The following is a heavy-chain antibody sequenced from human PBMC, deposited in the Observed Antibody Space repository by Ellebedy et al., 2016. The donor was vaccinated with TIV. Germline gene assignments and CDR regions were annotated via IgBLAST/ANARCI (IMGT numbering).Heavy chain of an antibody. CDR2: IRQDGSDK. V-gene: IGHV3-7*01. CDR3: ATDGSYGDYLSPTHAFEI. J-gene: IGHJ3*02. Sequence: GESLKISCAASGFSFRSYWMSWVRQAPGKGLEWVANIRQDGSDKYYGDSVKGRFTISRDNAKRTLDLQMNSLRAEDTAIYYCATDGSYGDYLSPTHAFEIWGQGTLVTVSP. D-gene: IGHD3-16*01. CDR1: GFSFRSYW.